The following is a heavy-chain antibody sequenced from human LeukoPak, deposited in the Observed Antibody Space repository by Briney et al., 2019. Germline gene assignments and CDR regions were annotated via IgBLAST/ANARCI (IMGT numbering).Heavy chain of an antibody. Sequence: GGSLRLSFAASGFTFSGDTRVWVRQAPGKGLEWVAVTSYDGNNKYYADSVTGRFTISRDNSNNTLYLQMNSLRAEDAAVYYFAGEWGVDSWGQGTLVTVSS. CDR1: GFTFSGDT. CDR3: AGEWGVDS. V-gene: IGHV3-30-3*01. D-gene: IGHD3-10*01. CDR2: TSYDGNNK. J-gene: IGHJ5*01.